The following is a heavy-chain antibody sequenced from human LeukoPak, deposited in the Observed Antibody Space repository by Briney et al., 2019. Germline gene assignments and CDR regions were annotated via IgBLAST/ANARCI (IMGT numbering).Heavy chain of an antibody. CDR3: ARVGELRYFDWSYYFDY. D-gene: IGHD3-9*01. V-gene: IGHV4-59*01. J-gene: IGHJ4*02. CDR2: IYYSGST. Sequence: PSETLSLTCAVYGGSFSGYYWSWIRQPPGKGLEWIGYIYYSGSTNYNPSLKSRVTISVDTSKNQFSLKLSSVTAADTAVYYCARVGELRYFDWSYYFDYWGQGTLVTVSS. CDR1: GGSFSGYY.